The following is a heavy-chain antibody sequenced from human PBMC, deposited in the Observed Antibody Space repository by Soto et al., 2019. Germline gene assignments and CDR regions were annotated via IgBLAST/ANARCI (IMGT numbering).Heavy chain of an antibody. CDR1: GLNFEKCS. CDR2: ISPSSTYI. J-gene: IGHJ4*02. CDR3: ATDTGDIEVVPATT. V-gene: IGHV3-21*04. Sequence: PGGSLRLSCAASGLNFEKCSMNWVRRPPGKGPEWLASISPSSTYIRYADSVKGRFTISRDNARNSLSLQMMNLRADDTAIYYCATDTGDIEVVPATTWGQGTLVTVS. D-gene: IGHD2-15*01.